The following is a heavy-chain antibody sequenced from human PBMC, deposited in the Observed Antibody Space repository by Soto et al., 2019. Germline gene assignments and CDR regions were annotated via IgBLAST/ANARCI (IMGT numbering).Heavy chain of an antibody. Sequence: QVQLQESGPGLVKPLETLSLTCTVSGDSISTYYWSWIRQPPGKGLEWMGYTYYSGSTNYNPSLKSRVTISVDTSKNQSSLKLSSVTAADTAVYYCARQFRDGYNGLGYWGQGTLVTVSS. J-gene: IGHJ4*02. CDR2: TYYSGST. CDR3: ARQFRDGYNGLGY. V-gene: IGHV4-59*08. D-gene: IGHD5-12*01. CDR1: GDSISTYY.